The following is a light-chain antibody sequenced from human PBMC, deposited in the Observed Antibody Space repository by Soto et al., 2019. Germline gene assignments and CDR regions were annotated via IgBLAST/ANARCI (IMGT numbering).Light chain of an antibody. CDR1: QSCFNNH. CDR2: GAS. CDR3: QQRSNWSFT. Sequence: EIVLTQSPGTLSLCTGERASLCCMSSQSCFNNHIGWYQQKPGQAPRRLIFGASFRATGIPDRFSGSGSGTEFTLTISSLQSEDFAVYYCQQRSNWSFTFGQGTLLEV. J-gene: IGKJ5*01. V-gene: IGKV3D-20*02.